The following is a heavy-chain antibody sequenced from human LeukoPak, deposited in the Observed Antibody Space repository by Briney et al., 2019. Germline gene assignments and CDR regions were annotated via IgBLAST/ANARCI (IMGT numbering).Heavy chain of an antibody. CDR2: IHDSGST. V-gene: IGHV4-59*08. CDR3: ARLDAAAGRYLQFFY. J-gene: IGHJ4*02. CDR1: GGSISNYY. D-gene: IGHD5-24*01. Sequence: SETLSLTCTVSGGSISNYYWSWIRQSPEKGLEWIGYIHDSGSTNYNPSLKSRVTISVDSSKNQFSLKLSSVTAADTAVYYCARLDAAAGRYLQFFYWGQGTLVTVSS.